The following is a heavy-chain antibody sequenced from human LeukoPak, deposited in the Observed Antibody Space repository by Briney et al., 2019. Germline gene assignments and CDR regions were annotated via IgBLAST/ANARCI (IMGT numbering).Heavy chain of an antibody. V-gene: IGHV4-39*07. CDR2: IYYTGNT. Sequence: SETLSLTCSVSGDSITGYYWGWIRQPPGKGLEWIGNIYYTGNTYYNSSLKSRVTISLDTSKNQFSLKVISMTAADTAVYYCARGALVGATTYFDYWGQGTLVTVSS. D-gene: IGHD1-26*01. CDR3: ARGALVGATTYFDY. J-gene: IGHJ4*02. CDR1: GDSITGYY.